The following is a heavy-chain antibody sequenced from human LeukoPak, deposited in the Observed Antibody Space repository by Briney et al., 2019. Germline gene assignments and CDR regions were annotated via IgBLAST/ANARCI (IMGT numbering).Heavy chain of an antibody. CDR1: GGSISRYY. J-gene: IGHJ4*02. V-gene: IGHV4-4*07. Sequence: SETLSLTCTVSGGSISRYYWSWIRQPAGKGLEWIGHFYASGSTNYNPSLKSRVTMSVDTSKNQSSLTLNSVTAADTAVYYCARVISSGWYYFDYWGQGTLVTASS. CDR3: ARVISSGWYYFDY. CDR2: FYASGST. D-gene: IGHD6-19*01.